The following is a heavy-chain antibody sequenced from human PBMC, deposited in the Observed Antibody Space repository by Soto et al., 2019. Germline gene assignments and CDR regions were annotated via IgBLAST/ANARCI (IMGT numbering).Heavy chain of an antibody. CDR2: IYWDDDK. CDR3: AHRRGYSYAYK. Sequence: QITLKESGPTLVKPTQTLTLTCTVSGLSLSTTGVGVGWIRQPPGKALEWLALIYWDDDKRFSPSLRSRLTITKDTSKNQVVLTMTNMDPVDTATYYCAHRRGYSYAYKWGQGTLVTVSS. D-gene: IGHD5-18*01. J-gene: IGHJ4*02. CDR1: GLSLSTTGVG. V-gene: IGHV2-5*02.